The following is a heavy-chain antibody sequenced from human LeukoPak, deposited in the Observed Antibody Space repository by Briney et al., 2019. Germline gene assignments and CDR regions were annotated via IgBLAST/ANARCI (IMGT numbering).Heavy chain of an antibody. D-gene: IGHD5-12*01. Sequence: GESLKISCQGSGHSLTTYWIGWVRQMPGKGLGWMGIIYPGDSDTRYSPSFQGQVTISADKSISTAYLQWSSLKASDTAMYYCARLPGIVATIERYFDYWGQGTLVTVSS. CDR3: ARLPGIVATIERYFDY. CDR2: IYPGDSDT. J-gene: IGHJ4*02. V-gene: IGHV5-51*01. CDR1: GHSLTTYW.